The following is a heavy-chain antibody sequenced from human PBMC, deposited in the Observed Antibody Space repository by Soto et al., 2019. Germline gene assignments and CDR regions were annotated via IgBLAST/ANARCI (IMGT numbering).Heavy chain of an antibody. V-gene: IGHV4-30-2*01. Sequence: QLQLQASGSGRVKPSQTLSLTCAVSGGSISSGGYSWSWIRQPPGKGLEWIGYIYHSGSTYYNRSLKSRVTISVDRSKNQFSLKLISGTAADTAVYECARVPGPWGHGNLVTVSS. CDR2: IYHSGST. CDR3: ARVPGP. J-gene: IGHJ5*02. CDR1: GGSISSGGYS.